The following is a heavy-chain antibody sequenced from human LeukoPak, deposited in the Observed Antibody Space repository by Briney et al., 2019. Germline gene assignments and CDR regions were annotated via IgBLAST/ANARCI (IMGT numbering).Heavy chain of an antibody. CDR2: IYSGGST. CDR1: GFTDSSNY. CDR3: ARDSSSLYYYGMDV. J-gene: IGHJ6*02. D-gene: IGHD6-6*01. V-gene: IGHV3-53*01. Sequence: PGGSLRLSCAASGFTDSSNYMSWVRQAPGKGLEWVSVIYSGGSTYYADSVKGRFTISRDNSKNTLYLQMNSLRAEDTAVYYCARDSSSLYYYGMDVWGQGTTVTVSS.